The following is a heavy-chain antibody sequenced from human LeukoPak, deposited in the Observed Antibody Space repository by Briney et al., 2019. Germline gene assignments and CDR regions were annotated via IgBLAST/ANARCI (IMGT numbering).Heavy chain of an antibody. Sequence: SETLSLTCTVSGYSISSGYYWGWIRQPPGKGLEWIGSIYHSGSTYYNPSLKSRVTISVDTSKNQFSLKLSSVTAADTAVYYCARSLAARRGNAISWFDPWGQGTLVTVSS. CDR3: ARSLAARRGNAISWFDP. D-gene: IGHD6-6*01. V-gene: IGHV4-38-2*02. CDR1: GYSISSGYY. CDR2: IYHSGST. J-gene: IGHJ5*02.